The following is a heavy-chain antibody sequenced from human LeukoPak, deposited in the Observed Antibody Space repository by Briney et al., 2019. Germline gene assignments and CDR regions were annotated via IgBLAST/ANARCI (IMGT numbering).Heavy chain of an antibody. CDR2: IYYSGST. V-gene: IGHV4-61*01. J-gene: IGHJ4*02. CDR3: ARHSGRGTSSSTLFAY. Sequence: SETLSLTCTVSGGSVSSGSYYWSWIRQPPGKGLEWIGYIYYSGSTNYNPSLKSRVTISVDTSKNQFSLKLSSVTAADTAVYYCARHSGRGTSSSTLFAYWGQGTLVTVSS. CDR1: GGSVSSGSYY. D-gene: IGHD2-2*02.